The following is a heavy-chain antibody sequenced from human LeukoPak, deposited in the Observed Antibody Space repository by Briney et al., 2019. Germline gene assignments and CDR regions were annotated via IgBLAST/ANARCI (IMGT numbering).Heavy chain of an antibody. J-gene: IGHJ3*02. CDR3: AREERYRGGFDI. CDR1: GGSISSSY. Sequence: SETLSLTCSVSGGSISSSYWNWIRQPPGKGLEWIGYIYNSGSTYYNPSLKSRVTISVDTSKNQFSLKLSSVTAADTAVYYCAREERYRGGFDIWGQGTTVTVSS. D-gene: IGHD3-16*02. CDR2: IYNSGST. V-gene: IGHV4-4*08.